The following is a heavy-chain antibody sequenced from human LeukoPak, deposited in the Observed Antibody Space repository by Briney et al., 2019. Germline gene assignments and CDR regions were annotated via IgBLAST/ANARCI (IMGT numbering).Heavy chain of an antibody. V-gene: IGHV3-74*01. J-gene: IGHJ4*02. CDR2: INTDGTST. D-gene: IGHD3-10*01. CDR3: ARFGWVPPAHFDL. CDR1: GFTFTNYW. Sequence: GGSLRLSCAASGFTFTNYWMHWVRQAPATGLVWVSRINTDGTSTNYADSVKGRFAISRDNAKNTLYLQMNSLRAEDTAVYFCARFGWVPPAHFDLWGRGTLVTVSS.